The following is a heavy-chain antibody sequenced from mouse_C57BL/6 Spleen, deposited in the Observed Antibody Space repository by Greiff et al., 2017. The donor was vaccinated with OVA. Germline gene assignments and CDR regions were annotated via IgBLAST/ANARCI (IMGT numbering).Heavy chain of an antibody. CDR2: INPNNGGT. CDR1: GYTFTDYY. V-gene: IGHV1-26*01. J-gene: IGHJ3*01. Sequence: EVQLQQSGPELVKPGASVKISCKASGYTFTDYYMNWVKQSHGKSLEWIGDINPNNGGTSYTQKFKGKATLTVDKSSSTAYMELRSLTSEDSAVYYCARWHYGSSYPSWGQGTLVTVSA. CDR3: ARWHYGSSYPS. D-gene: IGHD1-1*01.